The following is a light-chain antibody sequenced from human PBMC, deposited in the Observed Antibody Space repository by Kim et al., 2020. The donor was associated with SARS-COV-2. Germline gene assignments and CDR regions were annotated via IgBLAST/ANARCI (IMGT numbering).Light chain of an antibody. J-gene: IGLJ2*01. V-gene: IGLV10-54*01. CDR3: SAWDSSLSAWI. CDR1: SNNVGNQG. CDR2: RNN. Sequence: RQTATLTCTGNSNNVGNQGAASLQQPPGHPPKLLSYRNNSRPSGISDRLSASRSGGTASLTITGLQPEDKADYYCSAWDSSLSAWIFGGGTQLTVL.